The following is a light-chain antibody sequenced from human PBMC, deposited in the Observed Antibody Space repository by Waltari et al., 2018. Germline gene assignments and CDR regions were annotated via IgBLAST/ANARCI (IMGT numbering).Light chain of an antibody. CDR2: DAS. CDR1: RAIANN. J-gene: IGKJ2*01. V-gene: IGKV3-15*01. CDR3: QQFNTGYS. Sequence: IVMTQSPATLSVSPREAATLSCRASRAIANNLAWYQQKPGQPRRLLIYDASTRATGIPAWFSGSWSGTEFTLTITSMQSEDSAVYFCQQFNTGYSFGQGTKLEIK.